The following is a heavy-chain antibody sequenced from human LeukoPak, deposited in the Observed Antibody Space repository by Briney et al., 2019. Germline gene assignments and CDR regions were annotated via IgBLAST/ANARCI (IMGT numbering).Heavy chain of an antibody. CDR1: GYTFTSYD. J-gene: IGHJ4*02. Sequence: GASVKVSCKASGYTFTSYDINWVRQATGQGLEWMGWMNPNSGNTGYAQKFQGRVTITADESTSTAYMELSSLRSEDTAVYYCARSKLELRWTPDYWGQGTLVTVSS. CDR3: ARSKLELRWTPDY. D-gene: IGHD1-7*01. CDR2: MNPNSGNT. V-gene: IGHV1-8*01.